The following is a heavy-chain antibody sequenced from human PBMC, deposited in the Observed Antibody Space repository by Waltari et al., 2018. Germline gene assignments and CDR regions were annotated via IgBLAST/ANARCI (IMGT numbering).Heavy chain of an antibody. CDR3: AKGGETEDYFDY. D-gene: IGHD3-10*01. V-gene: IGHV3-23*01. Sequence: EVQLLESGGGLVQPGGSLRLSCTASGFTFSSSAMRWVRQAPGKGLEWVSAISGSGGSTYYADSVKGRFTISRDNSKNTLYLQMNSLRAEDTAVYYCAKGGETEDYFDYWGQGTLVTVSS. J-gene: IGHJ4*02. CDR2: ISGSGGST. CDR1: GFTFSSSA.